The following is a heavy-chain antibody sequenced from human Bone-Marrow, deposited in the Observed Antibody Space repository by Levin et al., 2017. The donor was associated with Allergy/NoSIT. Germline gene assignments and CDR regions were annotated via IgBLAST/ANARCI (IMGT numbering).Heavy chain of an antibody. CDR3: VRSSESWDFDH. D-gene: IGHD1-26*01. CDR2: ISPDGIIT. V-gene: IGHV3-74*01. Sequence: GGSLRLSCAGSRFTFSTYFMLWVRQVPGKGLVWVSRISPDGIITTYADSVKGRFTISRDNARNTVYLQMNSLRVEDTAVYFCVRSSESWDFDHWGQGTLVTVSS. CDR1: RFTFSTYF. J-gene: IGHJ4*02.